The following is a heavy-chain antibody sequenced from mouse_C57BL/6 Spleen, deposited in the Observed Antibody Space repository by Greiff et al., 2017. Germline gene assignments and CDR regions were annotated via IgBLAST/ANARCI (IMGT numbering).Heavy chain of an antibody. CDR3: APGFAY. J-gene: IGHJ3*01. V-gene: IGHV1-42*01. Sequence: VQLQQSGPELVKPGASVKISCKASGYSFTGYYMNWVKQSPEKSPEWIGEINPSTGGTTYNQKFKAKATLTVDKSSSTAYMQLKSLTSEDSAVYCCAPGFAYWGQGTLVTVSA. CDR2: INPSTGGT. CDR1: GYSFTGYY.